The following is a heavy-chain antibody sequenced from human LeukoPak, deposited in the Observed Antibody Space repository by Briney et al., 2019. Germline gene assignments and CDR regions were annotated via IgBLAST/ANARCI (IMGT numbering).Heavy chain of an antibody. J-gene: IGHJ3*02. D-gene: IGHD1-26*01. CDR1: GFTFSSYA. V-gene: IGHV3-30-3*01. CDR3: ARDKGVGATTAGAFDI. Sequence: GGSLRLSCAASGFTFSSYAMHWVRQAPGKGLEWVAVISYDGSNKYYADSVKGRFTISRDNSKNTLYLQMNSLRAEDTAVYYCARDKGVGATTAGAFDIWGQGTMVTVSS. CDR2: ISYDGSNK.